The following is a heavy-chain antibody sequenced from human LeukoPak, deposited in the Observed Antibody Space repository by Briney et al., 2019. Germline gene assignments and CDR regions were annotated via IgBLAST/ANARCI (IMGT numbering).Heavy chain of an antibody. CDR3: ARHSDRTAYTAKGFDY. D-gene: IGHD2-21*02. CDR1: GGSIRSSDHF. V-gene: IGHV4-39*01. J-gene: IGHJ4*02. CDR2: IYYSGTT. Sequence: PSETLSLTCSVSGGSIRSSDHFRGWIRQPPGKGLEWIASIYYSGTTYYNPSLKSRVTISVDMSKNQFSLKLSSVTAADTAVYYCARHSDRTAYTAKGFDYWGQGTLVTVSS.